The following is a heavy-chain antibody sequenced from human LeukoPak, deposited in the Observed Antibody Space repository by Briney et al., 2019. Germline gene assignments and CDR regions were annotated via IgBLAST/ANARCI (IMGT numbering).Heavy chain of an antibody. V-gene: IGHV1-18*01. CDR3: ASIAAAGIYY. CDR1: GGTFSSYG. Sequence: ASVKVSCKASGGTFSSYGISWVRQAPGHGLEWMGWISAYNGNTNYAQKLQGRVTMTTDTSTSTAYMELRSLRSDDTAVYYCASIAAAGIYYWGQGTLVTVTS. CDR2: ISAYNGNT. J-gene: IGHJ4*02. D-gene: IGHD6-13*01.